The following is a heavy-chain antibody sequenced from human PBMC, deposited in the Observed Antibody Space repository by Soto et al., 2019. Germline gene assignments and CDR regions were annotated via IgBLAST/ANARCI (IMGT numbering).Heavy chain of an antibody. CDR3: ARRNDFFFGGVNYYNYYGMDV. J-gene: IGHJ6*02. CDR2: IYYSGST. V-gene: IGHV4-39*01. Sequence: SETLSLTCTVSGGSIISSSYCWGWIRQPPGKGLGWIGSIYYSGSTYYNPSLKSRVTISVDTSKNQFSLKLSSVTAADTAVYYCARRNDFFFGGVNYYNYYGMDVWGQGTTVTVSS. CDR1: GGSIISSSYC. D-gene: IGHD3-3*01.